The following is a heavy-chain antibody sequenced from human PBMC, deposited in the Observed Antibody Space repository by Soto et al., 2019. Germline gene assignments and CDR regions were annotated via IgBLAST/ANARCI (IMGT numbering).Heavy chain of an antibody. Sequence: QLQLQESGTGLVKPAETLSLKCAVSGGSVSRGNYFWGWIRQPPGKGLEWIGNIYYNGDTYYSPSLQRRVPMSVDTVQKQFALRLTSVTAADTAVYYCARRMSDNWNQGLAFDFWGQVTLVTFAS. CDR3: ARRMSDNWNQGLAFDF. D-gene: IGHD1-20*01. J-gene: IGHJ3*01. CDR1: GGSVSRGNYF. V-gene: IGHV4-39*01. CDR2: IYYNGDT.